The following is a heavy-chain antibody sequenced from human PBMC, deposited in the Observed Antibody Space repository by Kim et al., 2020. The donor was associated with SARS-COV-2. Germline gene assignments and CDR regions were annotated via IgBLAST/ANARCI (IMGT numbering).Heavy chain of an antibody. V-gene: IGHV3-23*01. D-gene: IGHD3-10*01. J-gene: IGHJ4*02. Sequence: YAGSVKGRFNISRDNSKNTLYLQMNSLRAEDTAVYYCAKHLNYSPGAVGYWGQGTLVTVSS. CDR3: AKHLNYSPGAVGY.